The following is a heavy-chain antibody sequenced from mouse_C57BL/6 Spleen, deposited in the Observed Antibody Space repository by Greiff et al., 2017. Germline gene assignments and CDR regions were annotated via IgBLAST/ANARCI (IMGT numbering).Heavy chain of an antibody. CDR3: ARRITTVVEPYFDY. D-gene: IGHD1-1*01. Sequence: EVKLMESGGGLVKPGGSLKLSCAASGFTFSDYGMHWVRQAPEKGLEWVAYISSGSSTIYYADTVKGRFTISRDNAKNTLFLQMTSLRSEDTAMYYCARRITTVVEPYFDYWGQGTTLTVSS. J-gene: IGHJ2*01. CDR1: GFTFSDYG. V-gene: IGHV5-17*01. CDR2: ISSGSSTI.